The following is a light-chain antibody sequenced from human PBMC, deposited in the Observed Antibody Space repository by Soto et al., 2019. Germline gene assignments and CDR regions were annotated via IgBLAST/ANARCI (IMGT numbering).Light chain of an antibody. CDR1: SSNIGKNY. J-gene: IGLJ1*01. Sequence: QSVLTQPPSVSAAPGQKVTISCSGSSSNIGKNYVSCYQQVPGTAPKLLIYDNNKRPSGIPDRFSGSKSGTSATLGITGLQTGDEADYYCGTWDTSLSAGVFGTGTKLTVL. V-gene: IGLV1-51*01. CDR2: DNN. CDR3: GTWDTSLSAGV.